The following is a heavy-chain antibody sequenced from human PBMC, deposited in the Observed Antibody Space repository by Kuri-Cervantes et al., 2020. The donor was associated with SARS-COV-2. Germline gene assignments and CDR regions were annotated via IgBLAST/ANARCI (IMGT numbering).Heavy chain of an antibody. V-gene: IGHV1-18*01. CDR1: GYTFTSYG. D-gene: IGHD3-3*01. J-gene: IGHJ3*02. Sequence: ASVKVSCKASGYTFTSYGISWMRQAPGQGLEWMGWISAYNGNTNYAQKLQGRVTMTTDTSTSTAYMELRSLRSDDTAVYYCASRRGFLAYNDAFDIWGQGTMVTVSS. CDR3: ASRRGFLAYNDAFDI. CDR2: ISAYNGNT.